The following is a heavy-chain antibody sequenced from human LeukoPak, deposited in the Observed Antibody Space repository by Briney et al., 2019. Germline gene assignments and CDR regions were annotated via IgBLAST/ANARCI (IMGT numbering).Heavy chain of an antibody. CDR1: GFTFSNYA. CDR3: ARDNPISAAGHGDAFDM. D-gene: IGHD6-13*01. J-gene: IGHJ3*02. Sequence: GGSLSLSCAASGFTFSNYAMNWVRQVPGKGLEWVSYISGSSSTIYYADSVKGRFTISRDNAKNSLYLQMNNLRDEDTALYYCARDNPISAAGHGDAFDMWGHGTMVTVSS. CDR2: ISGSSSTI. V-gene: IGHV3-48*02.